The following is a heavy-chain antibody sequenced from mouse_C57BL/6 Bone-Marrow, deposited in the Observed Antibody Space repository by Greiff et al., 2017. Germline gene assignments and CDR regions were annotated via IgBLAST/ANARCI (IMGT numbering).Heavy chain of an antibody. V-gene: IGHV1-72*01. J-gene: IGHJ3*01. CDR2: IDPNSGGT. CDR3: ARHDYGRELSSVAY. Sequence: QVQLQQPGAELVKPGASVKLSCKASGYTFTSYWMHWVKQRPGRGLEWIGRIDPNSGGTKYNEKFKSKATLTVDKPSSTAYMQLSSLTSEDSAVYYCARHDYGRELSSVAYWGQGTLVTVSA. D-gene: IGHD1-1*01. CDR1: GYTFTSYW.